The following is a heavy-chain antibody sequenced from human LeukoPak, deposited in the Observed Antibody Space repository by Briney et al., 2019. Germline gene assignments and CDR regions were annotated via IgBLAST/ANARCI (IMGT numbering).Heavy chain of an antibody. J-gene: IGHJ5*02. CDR3: AKAQPQTGTTSWFDP. V-gene: IGHV3-23*01. CDR2: IRGSGGST. D-gene: IGHD1-7*01. Sequence: PGGSLRLSCAASGFTFSTYAMSWVRQAPGKGLEWVSAIRGSGGSTYYADSVKGRFTISRDNSKNALYLQMNSLRAEDTAVYYCAKAQPQTGTTSWFDPWGQGTLVTVSS. CDR1: GFTFSTYA.